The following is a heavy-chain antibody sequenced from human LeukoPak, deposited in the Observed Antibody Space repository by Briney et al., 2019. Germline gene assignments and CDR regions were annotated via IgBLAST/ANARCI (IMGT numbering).Heavy chain of an antibody. J-gene: IGHJ4*02. D-gene: IGHD6-13*01. CDR3: ARHSRGRWYVFDY. V-gene: IGHV3-53*04. CDR2: IYSGGST. CDR1: GFTVSSNY. Sequence: TGGSLRLSCAASGFTVSSNYMSWIRQAPGKGLEWVSVIYSGGSTYYADSVKGRFTISRHNSKNTLYLQMNSLRAEDTAVYYCARHSRGRWYVFDYWGQGTLVTVSS.